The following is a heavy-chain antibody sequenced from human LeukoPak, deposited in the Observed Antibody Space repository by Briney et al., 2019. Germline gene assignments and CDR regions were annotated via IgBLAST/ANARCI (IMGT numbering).Heavy chain of an antibody. Sequence: GGSLRLSCAASGFTFSSYAMSWVRQAPGKGLEWVSAISGSGGSTYFTDSVKGRFTIPSDNPKNTLYLQMNSLRAEDTAVYFCAKDAVESFYDSSGYYYGVGFDYWGQGTLVSVSS. CDR2: ISGSGGST. V-gene: IGHV3-23*01. D-gene: IGHD3-22*01. CDR1: GFTFSSYA. J-gene: IGHJ4*02. CDR3: AKDAVESFYDSSGYYYGVGFDY.